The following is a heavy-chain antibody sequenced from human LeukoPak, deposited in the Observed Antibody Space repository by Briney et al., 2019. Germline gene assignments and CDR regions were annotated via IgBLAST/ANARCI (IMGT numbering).Heavy chain of an antibody. CDR3: AKEGRSLQTY. D-gene: IGHD5-24*01. Sequence: GGSLRLSCAASGFTFDYYWMHWVRQAPGKGLMWVSRINTDGSNTHYADSVKGRFTISRDNAKNSLYLQMNSLRVEDTAVYYCAKEGRSLQTYWGRGTLVTVSS. CDR1: GFTFDYYW. CDR2: INTDGSNT. V-gene: IGHV3-74*01. J-gene: IGHJ4*02.